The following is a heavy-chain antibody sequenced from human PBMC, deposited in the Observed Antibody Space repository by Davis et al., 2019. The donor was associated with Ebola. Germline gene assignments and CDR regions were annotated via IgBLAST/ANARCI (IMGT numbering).Heavy chain of an antibody. CDR2: LGLSADT. V-gene: IGHV3-23*01. J-gene: IGHJ4*02. CDR3: AKDPLGHTGESDY. D-gene: IGHD2-8*02. Sequence: GGSLRLSCAASGFVFSSYVMSWVRRAPGKGLEWVSTLGLSADTYYADSVKGRFTISRDNSKNTLHLQMNSLRVEDTAIYYCAKDPLGHTGESDYWGQGTLVTVSS. CDR1: GFVFSSYV.